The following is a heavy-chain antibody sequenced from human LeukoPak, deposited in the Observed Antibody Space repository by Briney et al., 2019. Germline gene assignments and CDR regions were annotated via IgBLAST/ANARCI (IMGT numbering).Heavy chain of an antibody. CDR2: INHSGST. V-gene: IGHV4-34*01. CDR1: GGSFSGYY. J-gene: IGHJ4*02. D-gene: IGHD3-10*01. Sequence: PSETLSLTCAVYGGSFSGYYWSWIRQPPGKGLEWIGEINHSGSTNYNPSLKSRVTISVDTSKNQFSLKLSSVTAADTAVYYCARLTMVRGVIITAAPFAFDYWGQGTLVTVSS. CDR3: ARLTMVRGVIITAAPFAFDY.